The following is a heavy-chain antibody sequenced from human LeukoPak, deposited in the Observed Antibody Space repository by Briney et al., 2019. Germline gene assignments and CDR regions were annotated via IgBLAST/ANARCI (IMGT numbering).Heavy chain of an antibody. CDR2: ISYDGSNK. CDR1: GFTFSSYA. J-gene: IGHJ4*02. D-gene: IGHD6-13*01. Sequence: GGSLRLSCAASGFTFSSYAMHWVRQAPGKGLEWVAVISYDGSNKYYADSVKGRFTISRDNAKNSLYLQMNSLRAEDTAVYYCAREKGQQLPIDYWGQGTLVTVSS. V-gene: IGHV3-30-3*01. CDR3: AREKGQQLPIDY.